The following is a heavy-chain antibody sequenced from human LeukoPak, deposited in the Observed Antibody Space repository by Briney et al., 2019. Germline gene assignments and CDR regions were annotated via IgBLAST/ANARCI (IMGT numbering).Heavy chain of an antibody. V-gene: IGHV3-30*03. CDR3: AREPTYSSSLDY. CDR2: ISYDGTEK. CDR1: GLTLSNVW. Sequence: PGGSLRLSCAVSGLTLSNVWMNWVRQAPGKGLEWVAVISYDGTEKYYGDSVKGRFTISRDNSKNTLYLQMNSLRPEDTAVYYCAREPTYSSSLDYWGQGTLVTVSS. J-gene: IGHJ4*02. D-gene: IGHD6-6*01.